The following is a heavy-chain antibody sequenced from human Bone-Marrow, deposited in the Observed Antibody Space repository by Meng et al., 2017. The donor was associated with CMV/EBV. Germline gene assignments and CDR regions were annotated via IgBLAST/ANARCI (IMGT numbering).Heavy chain of an antibody. Sequence: GGSLRPPCAAPGFPFSGYRMHWVGQAPGKGLEWVAFIRYDGSNKYYADSVKGRFTISRDNSKNTLYLQMKSLRAEDTAVYYGAKSIIGAKSITSLGVRYYCGMDVWGQGTTVTVSS. D-gene: IGHD3-3*01. J-gene: IGHJ6*02. V-gene: IGHV3-30*02. CDR2: IRYDGSNK. CDR1: GFPFSGYR. CDR3: AKSIIGAKSITSLGVRYYCGMDV.